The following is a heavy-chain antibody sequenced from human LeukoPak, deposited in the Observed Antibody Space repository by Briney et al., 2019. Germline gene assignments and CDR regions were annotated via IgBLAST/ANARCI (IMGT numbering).Heavy chain of an antibody. CDR1: GFSLTTSGVG. CDR3: VHCGSNTSCYIFDY. J-gene: IGHJ4*02. V-gene: IGHV2-5*01. Sequence: SGPTLVNPTQTLTLTCTFSGFSLTTSGVGVGWIRQPPGKALEWLALIYWNDDKRYSPSLKRRLTITKDTSKNQVVLTMTNMGPVDTATYYCVHCGSNTSCYIFDYWGQGTLVTVSS. D-gene: IGHD2-2*02. CDR2: IYWNDDK.